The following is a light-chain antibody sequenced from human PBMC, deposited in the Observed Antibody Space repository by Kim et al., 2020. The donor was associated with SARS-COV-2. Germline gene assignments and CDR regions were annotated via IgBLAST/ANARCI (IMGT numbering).Light chain of an antibody. J-gene: IGKJ2*01. CDR3: QQYGSSPYT. CDR2: GAS. V-gene: IGKV3-20*01. CDR1: QSISSDL. Sequence: EIVLTQSPGTLSLSPGERATLSCRASQSISSDLAAWYQQKPGQAPRLLVYGASSRTIGIPDRFSGFGSGTDFSLTITSLEPEDSAMYYCQQYGSSPYTFVQGTKLEI.